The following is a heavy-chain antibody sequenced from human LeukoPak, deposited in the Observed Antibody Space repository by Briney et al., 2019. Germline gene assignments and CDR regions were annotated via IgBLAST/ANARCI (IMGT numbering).Heavy chain of an antibody. CDR3: ARDIRITIFGVVIALDAFDI. Sequence: GGSLRLSCAASGFTFSSYSMNWVRQAPGKGLDWVSSISSSSSYIYYADSVKGRFTISRDNAKNSLYLQMNSLRAEDTAVYYCARDIRITIFGVVIALDAFDIWGQGTMVTVSS. CDR2: ISSSSSYI. J-gene: IGHJ3*02. D-gene: IGHD3-3*01. CDR1: GFTFSSYS. V-gene: IGHV3-21*01.